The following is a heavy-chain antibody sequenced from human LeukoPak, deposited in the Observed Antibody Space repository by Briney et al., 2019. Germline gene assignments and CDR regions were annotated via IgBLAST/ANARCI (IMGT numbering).Heavy chain of an antibody. Sequence: PGGSLRLSRAASGFTLSTYTMNCVRETPGKGLECVSSISTSRTYIYYADSLKGRFTISRDNAKNSLYLQSNCLRAEDTAVYYCARDSGWYDYYYYYYMDVWGKGTTVTVSS. CDR3: ARDSGWYDYYYYYYMDV. V-gene: IGHV3-21*01. J-gene: IGHJ6*03. CDR1: GFTLSTYT. D-gene: IGHD6-19*01. CDR2: ISTSRTYI.